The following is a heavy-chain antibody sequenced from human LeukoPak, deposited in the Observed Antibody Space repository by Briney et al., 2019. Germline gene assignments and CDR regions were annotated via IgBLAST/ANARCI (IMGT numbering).Heavy chain of an antibody. CDR3: ARDVFCSGNSCLRDAFDI. D-gene: IGHD2-15*01. J-gene: IGHJ3*02. Sequence: ASVKVSCKASGYTFTSYGISWVRQAPGQGLEWMGWISAYNGNTNYAQKLQGRVTMTTDTSTSTAYMELRSLKSDDTAVYYCARDVFCSGNSCLRDAFDIWGQGTKVTVSS. CDR1: GYTFTSYG. CDR2: ISAYNGNT. V-gene: IGHV1-18*01.